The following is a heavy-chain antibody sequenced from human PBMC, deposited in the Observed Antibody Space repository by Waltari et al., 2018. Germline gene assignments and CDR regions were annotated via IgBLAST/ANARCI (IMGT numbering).Heavy chain of an antibody. CDR2: INHSGST. D-gene: IGHD6-19*01. CDR1: GGSFSCYY. J-gene: IGHJ1*01. Sequence: QVQLQQWGAGLLKPSETLSLTCAVYGGSFSCYYWSWIRQPPGKGLEWIGEINHSGSTNYNPSLKSRVTISVDTSKNQFSLKLSSVTAADTAVYYCARPAYSSGWYVAEYFQHWGQGTLVTVSS. V-gene: IGHV4-34*01. CDR3: ARPAYSSGWYVAEYFQH.